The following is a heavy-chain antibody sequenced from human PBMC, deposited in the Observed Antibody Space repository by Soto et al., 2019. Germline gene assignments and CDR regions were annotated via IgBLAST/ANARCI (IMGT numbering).Heavy chain of an antibody. V-gene: IGHV4-31*03. CDR3: ARSVDP. J-gene: IGHJ5*02. CDR2: IFYSGTT. Sequence: QVQLQESGPGLVKPSQTLSLTCTVSGGSISSGGYYWSWIRQHPGKGLEWIGYIFYSGTTYYNPSPKRRVTMSVAPSKNQFSLKLSSVTAADTAVYYCARSVDPWGQGTLVTVSS. CDR1: GGSISSGGYY.